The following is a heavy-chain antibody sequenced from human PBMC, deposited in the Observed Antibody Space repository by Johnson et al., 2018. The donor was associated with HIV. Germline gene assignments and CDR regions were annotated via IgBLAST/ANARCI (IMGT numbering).Heavy chain of an antibody. CDR3: TIDPIFLGYWYHSSP. V-gene: IGHV3-15*01. J-gene: IGHJ3*01. D-gene: IGHD3-22*01. CDR2: IKSKTDGGTT. Sequence: VQLVESGGGLVQPGRSLKLSCAASGFTFDDYAMHWVRQTPGKSLEWVGRIKSKTDGGTTDYAAPVKGRFSISRDDSKNTVYLQMNSLKTEDTAVYFCTIDPIFLGYWYHSSPWGQGTMVTVSS. CDR1: GFTFDDYA.